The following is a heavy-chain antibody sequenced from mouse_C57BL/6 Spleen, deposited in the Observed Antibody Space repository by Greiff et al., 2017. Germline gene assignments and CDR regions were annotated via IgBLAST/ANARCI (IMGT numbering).Heavy chain of an antibody. D-gene: IGHD1-1*01. V-gene: IGHV7-3*01. Sequence: EVQVVESGGGLVQPGGSLSLSCAASGFTFTDYYMSWVRQPPGKALEWLGFIRNKANGYTTEYSASVKGRFTSSRANSQSILYLQMNALRAEDSATYYCARSYGSRGYFDVWGTGTTVTVSS. CDR2: IRNKANGYTT. J-gene: IGHJ1*03. CDR1: GFTFTDYY. CDR3: ARSYGSRGYFDV.